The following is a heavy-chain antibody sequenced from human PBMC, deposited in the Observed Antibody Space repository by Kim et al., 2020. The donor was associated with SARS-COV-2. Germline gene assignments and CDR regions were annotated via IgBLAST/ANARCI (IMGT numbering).Heavy chain of an antibody. CDR3: LGGYYFDY. D-gene: IGHD2-15*01. V-gene: IGHV1-3*01. CDR1: GHTFTRDS. J-gene: IGHJ4*02. Sequence: ASVKVSCKTSGHTFTRDSIHWVRQAPGQGLEWPGGIDCGNGNAIYSQNFQGRVTFTTDTSASTGYMELSSLRSEDSAVYYCLGGYYFDYWGQGTLVTVSA. CDR2: IDCGNGNA.